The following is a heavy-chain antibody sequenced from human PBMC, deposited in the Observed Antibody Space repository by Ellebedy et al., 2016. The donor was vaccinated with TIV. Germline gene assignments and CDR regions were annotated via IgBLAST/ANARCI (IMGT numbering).Heavy chain of an antibody. V-gene: IGHV4-30-2*01. CDR3: ARHLFNEDSSGYYIDY. Sequence: MPSETLSLTCAVSGGSISSGGYSWSWIRQPPGKGLEWIGYIYHSGSTYYNPSLKSRVTISVDRSKNQFSLKLSSVTAADTAVYYCARHLFNEDSSGYYIDYWGQGTLVTVSS. CDR1: GGSISSGGYS. J-gene: IGHJ4*02. CDR2: IYHSGST. D-gene: IGHD3-22*01.